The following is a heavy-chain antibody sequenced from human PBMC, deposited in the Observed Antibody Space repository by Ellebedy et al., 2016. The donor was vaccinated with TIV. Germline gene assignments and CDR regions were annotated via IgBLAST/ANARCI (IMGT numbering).Heavy chain of an antibody. Sequence: SETLSLXXTVSGDSISSSDYYWGWIRQPPGKGLEWIGSIYFSGTTYYNPSLKSRVTISADTSKNQFSLRLSSVTAADTTVYYCARDGSYSSSWYPHFDYWGQGILVTVSS. CDR3: ARDGSYSSSWYPHFDY. J-gene: IGHJ4*02. CDR2: IYFSGTT. D-gene: IGHD6-13*01. V-gene: IGHV4-39*07. CDR1: GDSISSSDYY.